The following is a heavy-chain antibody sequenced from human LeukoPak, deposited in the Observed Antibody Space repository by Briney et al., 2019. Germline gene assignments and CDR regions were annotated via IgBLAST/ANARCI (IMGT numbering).Heavy chain of an antibody. V-gene: IGHV3-21*06. Sequence: GGSLRLSCAASGFTFSSYSMNWVRQAPGKGLEWVSSISGSSSYIYYADSVKGRFTISRDNAKNSLYLQMNSLRAEDTAVYYCARVKRGYSGYDPRRNNWFDPWGQRTLVTVSS. CDR3: ARVKRGYSGYDPRRNNWFDP. J-gene: IGHJ5*02. D-gene: IGHD5-12*01. CDR2: ISGSSSYI. CDR1: GFTFSSYS.